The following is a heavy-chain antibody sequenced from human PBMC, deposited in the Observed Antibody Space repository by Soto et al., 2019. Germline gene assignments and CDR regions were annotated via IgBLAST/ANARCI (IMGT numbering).Heavy chain of an antibody. CDR3: ARDGMTTGDT. Sequence: TLSLTCIVSGVSVRSYTWSWVRQPANKGLEWIGRVFSSVSATYNPSLKSRVSISMDTPENRISLKLDSVTAADAGVYFCARDGMTTGDTWGPGTLVTVSS. D-gene: IGHD2-21*02. CDR2: VFSSVSA. V-gene: IGHV4-4*07. J-gene: IGHJ4*02. CDR1: GVSVRSYT.